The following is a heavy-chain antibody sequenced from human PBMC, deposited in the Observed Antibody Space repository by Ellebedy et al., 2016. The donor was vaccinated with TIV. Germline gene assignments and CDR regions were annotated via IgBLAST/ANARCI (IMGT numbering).Heavy chain of an antibody. CDR2: INQDGSDK. Sequence: GGSLRLSCAVSGFSFSSYWMTWVRQPPGKGLEWVANINQDGSDKYYVDSVKGRFTISRDNAKNSLFLQMNRLRAEDTAVYYCATDGSYGDHLFPQHAFTTWGQGTMVSVSS. J-gene: IGHJ3*02. V-gene: IGHV3-7*01. CDR1: GFSFSSYW. D-gene: IGHD4-17*01. CDR3: ATDGSYGDHLFPQHAFTT.